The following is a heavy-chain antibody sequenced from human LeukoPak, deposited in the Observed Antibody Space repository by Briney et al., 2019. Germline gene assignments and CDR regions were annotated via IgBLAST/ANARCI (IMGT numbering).Heavy chain of an antibody. Sequence: ASVKVSCKASGYHFTSQYVHWVRQAPGQGLEWMGIINPTGGSTRNAQKFQGRFSMTGDTSTSTVYMELSRLRSEDTAVYYCARDPCSSTSCYVSDPWGQGTLVTVSS. D-gene: IGHD2-2*01. V-gene: IGHV1-46*01. CDR2: INPTGGST. CDR1: GYHFTSQY. J-gene: IGHJ5*02. CDR3: ARDPCSSTSCYVSDP.